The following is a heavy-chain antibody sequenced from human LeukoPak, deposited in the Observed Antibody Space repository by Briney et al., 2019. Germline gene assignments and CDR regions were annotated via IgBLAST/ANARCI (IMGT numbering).Heavy chain of an antibody. CDR2: ITGSGGST. V-gene: IGHV3-23*01. CDR1: GFTFSNYG. J-gene: IGHJ4*02. CDR3: AKDEGSGSYLNY. D-gene: IGHD1-26*01. Sequence: GGTLRLSCAASGFTFSNYGLSWVRQAPGKGLEWVSGITGSGGSTYYADSVKGRFTISRDNSKNTLYLQMNSLRAEDTAVYYCAKDEGSGSYLNYWGQGTLVTVSS.